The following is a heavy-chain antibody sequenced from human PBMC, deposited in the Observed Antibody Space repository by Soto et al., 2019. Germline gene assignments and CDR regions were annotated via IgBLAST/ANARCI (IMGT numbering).Heavy chain of an antibody. J-gene: IGHJ6*02. D-gene: IGHD6-13*01. CDR3: AREYSSSWTNYGMDV. CDR2: INPNSGGT. CDR1: GYTFTGYY. V-gene: IGHV1-2*02. Sequence: GASVKVSCKASGYTFTGYYMHWVRQAPGQGLEWMGWINPNSGGTNYAQKFQGRVTMTRDTSISTAYMELSRLRSDDTAVYYCAREYSSSWTNYGMDVWGQGTTVTVSS.